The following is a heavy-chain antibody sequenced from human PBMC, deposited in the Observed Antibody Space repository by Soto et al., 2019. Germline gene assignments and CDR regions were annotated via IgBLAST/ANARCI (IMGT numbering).Heavy chain of an antibody. CDR3: ARGVDYDSEYYYGMDV. V-gene: IGHV4-59*01. D-gene: IGHD3-22*01. CDR2: IYYSGST. Sequence: QVQLQESGPGLVKPSETLSLTCTVSGGSISSYYWSWIRQPPGKGLEWIGYIYYSGSTNYNPSLKSRVTIPVDTSKNQFSLKLSSVTAADTAVYYCARGVDYDSEYYYGMDVWGQGTTVTVSS. J-gene: IGHJ6*02. CDR1: GGSISSYY.